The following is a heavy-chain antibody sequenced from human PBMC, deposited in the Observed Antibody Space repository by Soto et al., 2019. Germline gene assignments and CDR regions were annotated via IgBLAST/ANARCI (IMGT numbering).Heavy chain of an antibody. Sequence: SETLSLTCAVYGGSFSGYYWSWIRQPPGKGLEWIGEINHSGSTNYNPSLKSRVTISVDTSKNQFSLKLSSVTAADTAVYYCAREERGWFGELLYYFDYWGQGTLVTVSS. CDR1: GGSFSGYY. CDR2: INHSGST. V-gene: IGHV4-34*01. J-gene: IGHJ4*02. D-gene: IGHD3-10*01. CDR3: AREERGWFGELLYYFDY.